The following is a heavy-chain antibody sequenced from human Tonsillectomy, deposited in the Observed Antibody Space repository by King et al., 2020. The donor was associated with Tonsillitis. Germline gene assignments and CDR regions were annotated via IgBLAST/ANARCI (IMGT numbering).Heavy chain of an antibody. CDR2: ISEYNGNT. V-gene: IGHV1-18*01. D-gene: IGHD1-26*01. J-gene: IGHJ3*02. CDR3: ARGIGGDTRNAFHI. Sequence: QLVQSGGEVKKPGASVRVSCKASGYTFTSYGIIWVRQAPGQGLEWMGWISEYNGNTKYAQNLQGRVTMTTDTSTSTAYMELSSLRSDDTAVYYCARGIGGDTRNAFHIWGQGTMVTVSS. CDR1: GYTFTSYG.